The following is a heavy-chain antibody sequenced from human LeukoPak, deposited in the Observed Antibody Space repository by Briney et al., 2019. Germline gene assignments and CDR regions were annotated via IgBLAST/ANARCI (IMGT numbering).Heavy chain of an antibody. V-gene: IGHV3-11*04. Sequence: GGSLRLSCAASALTFSDSYMRWIRQTPGKGLEWISNISSGGDSIDYADSVKGRFTISRDNAKNSLYVQMNSLRAEDTAVYYCAGGSGWISDSWGPGTLVTVSS. J-gene: IGHJ4*02. CDR1: ALTFSDSY. D-gene: IGHD6-19*01. CDR2: ISSGGDSI. CDR3: AGGSGWISDS.